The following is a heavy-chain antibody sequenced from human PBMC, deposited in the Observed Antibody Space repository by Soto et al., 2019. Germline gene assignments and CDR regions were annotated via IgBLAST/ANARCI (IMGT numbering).Heavy chain of an antibody. CDR1: GFSISSGFY. J-gene: IGHJ4*02. V-gene: IGHV4-38-2*01. CDR3: ERVDRSGWTHNFFDS. CDR2: IYHSGST. D-gene: IGHD6-19*01. Sequence: PSETLSLTCGVSGFSISSGFYWGWLRQPPGKGLEWIGTIYHSGSTFYNPSLKSRVTISVDTSKNQFSMKLTSVTAADTALYYCERVDRSGWTHNFFDSWGQGALVTVS.